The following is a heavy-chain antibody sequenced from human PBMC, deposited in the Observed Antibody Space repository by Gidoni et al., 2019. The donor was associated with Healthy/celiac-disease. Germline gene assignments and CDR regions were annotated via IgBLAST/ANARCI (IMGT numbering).Heavy chain of an antibody. CDR3: VRGVRGNSFGPHF. D-gene: IGHD5-18*01. Sequence: QVQVVQSGAEVKKPGSAVKVPCKLSGGALSDYTISWVRQAPGQGRECMGRIIPILCIPNLARKFQDKVTITADESATTASMGLRSLTSKNTAMYFGVRGVRGNSFGPHFWGQGTLVTVSS. J-gene: IGHJ4*02. CDR1: GGALSDYT. V-gene: IGHV1-69*02. CDR2: IIPILCIP.